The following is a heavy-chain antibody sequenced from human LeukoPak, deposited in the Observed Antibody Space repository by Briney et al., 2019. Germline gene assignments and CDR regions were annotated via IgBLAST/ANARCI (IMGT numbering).Heavy chain of an antibody. CDR1: GGTFSSYA. J-gene: IGHJ4*02. CDR3: ARRGWLQKTIDY. V-gene: IGHV1-69*04. Sequence: ASVKVSCKASGGTFSSYAISWVRQAPGQGLEWMGRIIPILGIANYAQKFQGRVTITADKSTSTAYMELSSLRSEDTAVYYCARRGWLQKTIDYWGQGTLVTVSS. CDR2: IIPILGIA. D-gene: IGHD5-24*01.